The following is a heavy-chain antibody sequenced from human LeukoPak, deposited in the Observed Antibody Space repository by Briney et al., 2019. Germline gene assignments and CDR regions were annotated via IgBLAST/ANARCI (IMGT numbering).Heavy chain of an antibody. Sequence: SETLSLTCAVYGGSFSGYYWSWIRQPPGKGLEWIGEINHSGSTNYNPSLKSRVTISVDTSKNQFSLKLSSVTAADTAVYYCARDSAVATYYGVDVWGQGTTVTVSS. CDR2: INHSGST. D-gene: IGHD6-19*01. J-gene: IGHJ6*02. V-gene: IGHV4-34*01. CDR1: GGSFSGYY. CDR3: ARDSAVATYYGVDV.